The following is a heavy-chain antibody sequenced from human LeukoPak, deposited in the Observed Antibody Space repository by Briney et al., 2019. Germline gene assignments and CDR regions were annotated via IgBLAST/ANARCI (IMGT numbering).Heavy chain of an antibody. CDR2: IYYSGST. J-gene: IGHJ4*02. D-gene: IGHD3-9*01. CDR1: GGSISSYY. CDR3: ARGNRGVLRYFVWLPDFDY. Sequence: SETLSLTCTVSGGSISSYYWSWIRQPPGKGLEWIGYIYYSGSTNYNPSLKSRVTISVDTSKNQFSLKLSSVTAADTAVYYCARGNRGVLRYFVWLPDFDYWGQGTLVTVSS. V-gene: IGHV4-59*08.